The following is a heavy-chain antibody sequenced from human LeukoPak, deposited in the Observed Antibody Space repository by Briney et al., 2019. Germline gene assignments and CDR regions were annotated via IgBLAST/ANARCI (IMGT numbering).Heavy chain of an antibody. D-gene: IGHD2-21*02. J-gene: IGHJ6*04. CDR1: GFTVSTNH. V-gene: IGHV3-53*01. Sequence: GGSLRLSCAVSGFTVSTNHMSWVRQAQGKGLERVSVIYNDANTYYTDSVKGRFTISRDNSKNTVFLQMNSLRAEDTAVYYCARDREVVTAKAQMDVWGKGTTVTVSS. CDR2: IYNDANT. CDR3: ARDREVVTAKAQMDV.